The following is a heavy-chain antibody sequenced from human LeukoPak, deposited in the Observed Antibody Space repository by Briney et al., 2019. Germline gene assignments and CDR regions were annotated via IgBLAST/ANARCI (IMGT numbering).Heavy chain of an antibody. Sequence: GGSLRLSCTASGFTFGDYAMSWFRQAPGKGLEWVGFIRSKAYGGTTEYAASVKGRFTISRDDSKSIAYLQMNSLKTEDTAVYYCTRVTEYYDFWSGYSTFLYYMDVWGKGTTVTVSS. CDR1: GFTFGDYA. J-gene: IGHJ6*03. CDR3: TRVTEYYDFWSGYSTFLYYMDV. CDR2: IRSKAYGGTT. D-gene: IGHD3-3*01. V-gene: IGHV3-49*03.